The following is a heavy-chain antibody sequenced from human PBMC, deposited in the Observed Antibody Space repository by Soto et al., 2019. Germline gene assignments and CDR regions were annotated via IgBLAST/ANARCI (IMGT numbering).Heavy chain of an antibody. Sequence: PGGSLRLSCAGSGFTFSNYAMSWVRQAPGKGLEWVSVISGSGWNTYYADSVKGRFTISRDNSKNTLYLQMNSLRAEDTAVYYCAKAQVKPPDYYNYYGMDVWGQGTTVTVSS. J-gene: IGHJ6*02. CDR2: ISGSGWNT. V-gene: IGHV3-23*01. D-gene: IGHD4-4*01. CDR1: GFTFSNYA. CDR3: AKAQVKPPDYYNYYGMDV.